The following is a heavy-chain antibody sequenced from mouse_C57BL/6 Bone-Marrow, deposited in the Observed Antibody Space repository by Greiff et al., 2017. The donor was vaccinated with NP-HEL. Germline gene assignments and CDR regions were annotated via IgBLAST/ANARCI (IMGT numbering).Heavy chain of an antibody. CDR1: GFTFSDYY. Sequence: EVKLMESEGGLVQPGSSMKLSCTASGFTFSDYYMAWVRQVPEKGLEWVANINYDGSSTYYLDSLKSRFIISRDNAKNILYLQMSSLKSEDTATYYCARECTGYFDYWGQGTTLTVSS. J-gene: IGHJ2*01. CDR2: INYDGSST. V-gene: IGHV5-16*01. CDR3: ARECTGYFDY.